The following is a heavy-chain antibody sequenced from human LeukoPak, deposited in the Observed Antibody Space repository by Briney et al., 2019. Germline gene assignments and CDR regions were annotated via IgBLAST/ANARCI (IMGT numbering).Heavy chain of an antibody. D-gene: IGHD6-19*01. CDR2: ISSSGTTI. V-gene: IGHV3-48*03. Sequence: GGSLRLSCAVAGFTFSSYEMNWVRQAPGEGLEWVSYISSSGTTIYYADSVKGRFTISRDNAKNSLYLQMNSLRAEDTAVYYCARDGWIDYWGQGTLVTVSS. CDR1: GFTFSSYE. CDR3: ARDGWIDY. J-gene: IGHJ4*02.